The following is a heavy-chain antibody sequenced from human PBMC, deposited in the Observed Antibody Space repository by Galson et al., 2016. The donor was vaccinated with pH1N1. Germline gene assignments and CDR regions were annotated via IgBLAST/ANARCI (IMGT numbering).Heavy chain of an antibody. CDR2: ISSSGSTI. V-gene: IGHV3-48*03. J-gene: IGHJ4*02. D-gene: IGHD1-26*01. CDR3: ATEDYYTSLY. CDR1: GFTFSSYE. Sequence: SLRLSCAASGFTFSSYEMNWVRQAPGKGLEWVSYISSSGSTIYYADSVKGRFTISRDNAKNSLYLQMNSLRAEDTAVYYCATEDYYTSLYWGQGILVTVSS.